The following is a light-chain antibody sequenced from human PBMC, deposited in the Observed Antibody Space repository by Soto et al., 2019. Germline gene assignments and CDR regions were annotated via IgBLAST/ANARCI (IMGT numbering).Light chain of an antibody. CDR1: ATDVGAYNY. CDR3: CSFTSRTTLL. V-gene: IGLV2-14*01. CDR2: AVT. Sequence: QSVLTQPASVSGSPGQSITISCTGTATDVGAYNYVSWYQQHPGRAPKLIIYAVTDRPSGVADRFSGSKSGDTASLTISGLQAEDAAHYYCCSFTSRTTLLFGGGTKLTVL. J-gene: IGLJ2*01.